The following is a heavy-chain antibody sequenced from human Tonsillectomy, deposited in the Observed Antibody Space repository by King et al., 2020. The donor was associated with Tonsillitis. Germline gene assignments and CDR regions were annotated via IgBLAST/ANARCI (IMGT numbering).Heavy chain of an antibody. CDR1: GFTFSSYW. D-gene: IGHD6-19*01. V-gene: IGHV3-74*01. CDR2: INSDGSST. Sequence: VQLVESGGGLVQPGGSLRLSCAASGFTFSSYWMHWVRQAPGKGLVWVSRINSDGSSTSYADSVKGRFTISRDNAKNTLYLQMNSLRAEETAVYYFERLDGYSSGWYDDAFDIWGQGTMVTVSS. J-gene: IGHJ3*02. CDR3: ERLDGYSSGWYDDAFDI.